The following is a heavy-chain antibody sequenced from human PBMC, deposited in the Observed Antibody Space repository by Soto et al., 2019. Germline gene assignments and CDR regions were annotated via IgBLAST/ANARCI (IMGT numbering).Heavy chain of an antibody. CDR1: GFIFTDYA. Sequence: PGGSLRLSCAASGFIFTDYAMTWVRQAPGKGLEWVSVISGSGVSIYYTDSVRGRFTISRDNSKNTLYLQMKSLRAEDMAVYYCAKDAGDVRDWDCRGGSCSPDGMDVWGQGTTVTVSS. J-gene: IGHJ6*02. CDR3: AKDAGDVRDWDCRGGSCSPDGMDV. D-gene: IGHD2-15*01. V-gene: IGHV3-23*01. CDR2: ISGSGVSI.